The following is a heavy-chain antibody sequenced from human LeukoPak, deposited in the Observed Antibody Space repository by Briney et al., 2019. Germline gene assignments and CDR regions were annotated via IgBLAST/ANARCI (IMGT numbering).Heavy chain of an antibody. D-gene: IGHD2-15*01. CDR3: AKRIGYCSGGSCRDYYFDY. V-gene: IGHV4-4*02. CDR2: IYHSGST. Sequence: NPSETLSLTCAVSGGSISSSNWWSWVRQPPGKGLEWIGEIYHSGSTYYNPSLKSRVTISVDTSKNQFSLKLSSVTAADTAVYYCAKRIGYCSGGSCRDYYFDYWGQGTLVTVSS. CDR1: GGSISSSNW. J-gene: IGHJ4*02.